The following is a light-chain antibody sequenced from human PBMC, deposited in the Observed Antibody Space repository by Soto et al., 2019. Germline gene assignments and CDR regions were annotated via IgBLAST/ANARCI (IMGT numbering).Light chain of an antibody. J-gene: IGKJ1*01. CDR3: QQYGSSSWT. V-gene: IGKV3-20*01. CDR1: QSVSSSY. CDR2: GAS. Sequence: EIVLTQSPGTLSLSPGERATLSCRASQSVSSSYLAWYQQKPGQAPRLLIYGASSRATGIPDRFSGSGSGTDFTLTISSLEPEDFAVYCCQQYGSSSWTFGQGTKVEIK.